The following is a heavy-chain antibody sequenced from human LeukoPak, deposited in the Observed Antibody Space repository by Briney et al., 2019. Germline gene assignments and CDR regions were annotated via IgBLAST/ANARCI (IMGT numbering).Heavy chain of an antibody. CDR2: VRTRGDPT. CDR1: GFRFDSYP. Sequence: GGSLRLSCAASGFRFDSYPTNWVRQPPGKGMEWLSNVRTRGDPTSYADSVRGRFTISRDNAKKSLFLQINSLRVEDTAVYFCVRDVDYAFDYWGQGVLVIVSS. D-gene: IGHD4-17*01. V-gene: IGHV3-48*01. J-gene: IGHJ4*02. CDR3: VRDVDYAFDY.